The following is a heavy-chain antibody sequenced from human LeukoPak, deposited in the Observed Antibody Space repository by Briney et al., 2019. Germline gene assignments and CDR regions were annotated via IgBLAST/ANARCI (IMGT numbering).Heavy chain of an antibody. CDR3: ARVRGLYYYDSSGYDYYFDY. CDR2: IYYSGST. D-gene: IGHD3-22*01. CDR1: GGSISSSSYY. J-gene: IGHJ4*02. V-gene: IGHV4-39*07. Sequence: SETLSLTCTVSGGSISSSSYYWGWIRQPPGKGLEWTGSIYYSGSTYYNPSLKSRVTISVDTSKNQFSLKLSSVTAADTAVYYCARVRGLYYYDSSGYDYYFDYWGQGTLVTVSS.